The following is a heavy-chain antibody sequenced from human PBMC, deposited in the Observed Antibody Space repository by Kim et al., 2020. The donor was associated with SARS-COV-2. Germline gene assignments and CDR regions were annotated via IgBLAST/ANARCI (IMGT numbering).Heavy chain of an antibody. CDR1: GGTFSSYA. V-gene: IGHV1-69*13. Sequence: SVKVSCKASGGTFSSYAISWVRQSPGQGLEWMGGIIPSFGTANYAQKFQGRVTITADESTSTAYMELSSLRSEDTAVYYCARGVWKRGWKDLEYDGSGYYFGAFDIWGQGTMVTVSS. J-gene: IGHJ3*02. CDR2: IIPSFGTA. CDR3: ARGVWKRGWKDLEYDGSGYYFGAFDI. D-gene: IGHD3-22*01.